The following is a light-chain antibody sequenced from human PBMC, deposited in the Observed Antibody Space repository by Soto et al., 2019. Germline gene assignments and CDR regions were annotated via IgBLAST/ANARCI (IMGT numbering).Light chain of an antibody. Sequence: EIVLTQSPATLSLSPGERATLSCRASQSVSSYLAWYQQKPGQAPRLLIYDASNRATGIPARFSGSGSGTDFTLTISSLEPEDFAVYYCQQYNNWTLTFGGGTKVEIK. CDR2: DAS. V-gene: IGKV3-11*01. CDR1: QSVSSY. CDR3: QQYNNWTLT. J-gene: IGKJ4*01.